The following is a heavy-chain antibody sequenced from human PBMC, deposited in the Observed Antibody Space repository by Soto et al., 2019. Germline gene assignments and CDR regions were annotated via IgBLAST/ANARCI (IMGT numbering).Heavy chain of an antibody. CDR1: GGSISSGGYS. Sequence: QLQLRESGSGLVKPSQTLSLTCVVSGGSISSGGYSWSWIRQPPGKGLEWIGYIYHSGSTYYNPSLKSRVTISVDRSKNQFSLKLSSVTAADTAVYYCVRVPGPWGQGTLVTVSS. J-gene: IGHJ5*02. V-gene: IGHV4-30-2*01. CDR3: VRVPGP. CDR2: IYHSGST.